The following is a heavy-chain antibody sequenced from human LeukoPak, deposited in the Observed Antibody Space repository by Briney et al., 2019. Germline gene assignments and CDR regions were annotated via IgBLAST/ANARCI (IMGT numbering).Heavy chain of an antibody. J-gene: IGHJ4*02. CDR3: ARDAYRKVDY. CDR2: INHSGST. D-gene: IGHD1-26*01. Sequence: TSETLSHTCAVYGGSFGGYYWSWIRQPPGKGLEWIGEINHSGSTNYNPSLKSRVTISVDTSKNQFSLKLSSVTAADTAVYYCARDAYRKVDYWGQGTLVTVSS. V-gene: IGHV4-34*01. CDR1: GGSFGGYY.